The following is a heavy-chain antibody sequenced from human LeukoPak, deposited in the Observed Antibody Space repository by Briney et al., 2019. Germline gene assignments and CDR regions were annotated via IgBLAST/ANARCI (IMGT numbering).Heavy chain of an antibody. V-gene: IGHV1-18*01. Sequence: ASVKVSCKAPGYTFTSYGISRVRQAPGQGLEWMGWISAYNGNTNYAQKLQGRVTMTTDTSTSTAYMELRSLRSDDTAVYYCARIRQYYYDSSGYHDYWGQGTLVTVSS. CDR1: GYTFTSYG. CDR3: ARIRQYYYDSSGYHDY. J-gene: IGHJ4*02. D-gene: IGHD3-22*01. CDR2: ISAYNGNT.